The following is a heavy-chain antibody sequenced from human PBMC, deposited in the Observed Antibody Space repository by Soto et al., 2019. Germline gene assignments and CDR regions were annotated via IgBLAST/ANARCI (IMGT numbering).Heavy chain of an antibody. J-gene: IGHJ5*02. CDR2: INPNSGGT. Sequence: ASVKVSCEASGYTFTGYYMHCVRQAPGQGLEWMGWINPNSGGTNYAQKFQGWVTMTRDTSISTAYMELSRLRSDDTAVYYCARDRGSYESRFDPWGQGTLVTVSS. CDR3: ARDRGSYESRFDP. CDR1: GYTFTGYY. D-gene: IGHD1-26*01. V-gene: IGHV1-2*04.